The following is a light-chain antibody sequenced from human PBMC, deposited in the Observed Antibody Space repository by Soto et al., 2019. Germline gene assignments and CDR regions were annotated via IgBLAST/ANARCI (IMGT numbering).Light chain of an antibody. Sequence: DIQLTQSPSFLSASVGDRVTITCRASQGINSYLAWYQQKPGKAPKLLIYVASTLQSGVPSRFSGSGSGTEFTLTISSLQPEDFATYYCQQLNTYPLPFGGGTKVEIK. V-gene: IGKV1-9*01. CDR1: QGINSY. J-gene: IGKJ4*01. CDR3: QQLNTYPLP. CDR2: VAS.